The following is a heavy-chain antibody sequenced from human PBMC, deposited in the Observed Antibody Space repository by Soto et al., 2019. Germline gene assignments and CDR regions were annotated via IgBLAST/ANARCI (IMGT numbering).Heavy chain of an antibody. V-gene: IGHV4-34*01. CDR1: GGAFRGYD. Sequence: DTRALTGAVYGGAFRGYDWSWMRQPPGKGLEWIGEIKHRGSTSYNPPLKNRVSISVDTSKNQFSLQLSSVTAADTAVYYCARVKGYCSGGSCINWFDPWGQGTMVTVSS. CDR3: ARVKGYCSGGSCINWFDP. J-gene: IGHJ5*02. D-gene: IGHD2-15*01. CDR2: IKHRGST.